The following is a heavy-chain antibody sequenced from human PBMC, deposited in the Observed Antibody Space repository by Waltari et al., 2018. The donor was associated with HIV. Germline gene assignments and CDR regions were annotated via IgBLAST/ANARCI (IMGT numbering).Heavy chain of an antibody. CDR3: AKAYYENTAYYYDF. D-gene: IGHD3-22*01. CDR2: VSGSGAKS. CDR1: GFACVSSA. V-gene: IGHV3-23*01. J-gene: IGHJ4*02. Sequence: EVQLLESGGGLVQPGGSRRASCAASGFACVSSAITWVRQSPERGLEWVAAVSGSGAKSFYADSVKGRFTISRDNSKNTVFLQMNSLRAADTAIYYCAKAYYENTAYYYDFWGRGTRVTVSS.